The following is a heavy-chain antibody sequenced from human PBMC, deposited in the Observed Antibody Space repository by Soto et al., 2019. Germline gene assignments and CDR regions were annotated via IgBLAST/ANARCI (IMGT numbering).Heavy chain of an antibody. Sequence: QVQLQESGPGLVKPSETLSLTCTVSGGSISTYYWSWIRQPPGKGLEWIGYIFYSGFTNYNPSLKSRVTISLDTSKNQFSLKLSSVTAADTAVYYCARARSSWLQVDNLGQGTLVTVSS. CDR3: ARARSSWLQVDN. CDR1: GGSISTYY. CDR2: IFYSGFT. D-gene: IGHD6-13*01. V-gene: IGHV4-59*01. J-gene: IGHJ4*02.